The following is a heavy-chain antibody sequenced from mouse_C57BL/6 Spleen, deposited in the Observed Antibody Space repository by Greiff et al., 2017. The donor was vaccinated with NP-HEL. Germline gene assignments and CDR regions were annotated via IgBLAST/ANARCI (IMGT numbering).Heavy chain of an antibody. CDR2: ISDGGSYT. V-gene: IGHV5-4*01. D-gene: IGHD3-2*02. CDR3: AREDSSGYACDD. CDR1: GFPFSSYA. J-gene: IGHJ2*01. Sequence: EVQLVESGGGLVKPGGSLKLSCAASGFPFSSYAMSWVRQTPEKRLEWVATISDGGSYTYYPDNVKGRFTISRDNAKNNLYLQMSHLKSEDTAMYDCAREDSSGYACDDWGQGTTLTVSS.